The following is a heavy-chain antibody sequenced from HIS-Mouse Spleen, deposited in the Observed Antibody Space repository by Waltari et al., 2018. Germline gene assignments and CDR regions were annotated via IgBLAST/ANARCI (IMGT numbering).Heavy chain of an antibody. Sequence: QLQLQESGPGLVKPSETLSLTCPVSGGYISSSSYYWGWLRQPPGKGLVWIGSIYYSGSTYYNPSLKSRVTISVDTSKNQFSLKLSSVTAADTAVYYCARHNLNYWYFDLWGRGTLVTVSS. J-gene: IGHJ2*01. CDR3: ARHNLNYWYFDL. V-gene: IGHV4-39*01. CDR2: IYYSGST. CDR1: GGYISSSSYY.